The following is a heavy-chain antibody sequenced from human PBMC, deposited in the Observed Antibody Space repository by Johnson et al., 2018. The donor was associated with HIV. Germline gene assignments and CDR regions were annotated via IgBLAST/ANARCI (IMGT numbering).Heavy chain of an antibody. V-gene: IGHV3-11*04. J-gene: IGHJ3*02. CDR2: ISSSGSTI. D-gene: IGHD6-6*01. Sequence: QVQLVESGGGLVKPGGSLRLSCAASGFTVSSNYMSWVRQAPGKGLEWVSYISSSGSTIYYADSVKGRFTISRDNAKNSLYLQMNSLRAEDTAVYYCARAQAGIAAHEGNEPNSDAFDIWGQGTMVTVSS. CDR3: ARAQAGIAAHEGNEPNSDAFDI. CDR1: GFTVSSNY.